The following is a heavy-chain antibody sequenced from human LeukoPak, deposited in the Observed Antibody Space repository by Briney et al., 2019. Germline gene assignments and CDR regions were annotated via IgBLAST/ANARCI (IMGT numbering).Heavy chain of an antibody. CDR3: AREVTAVVGKNFDS. Sequence: GRSLRLSCAASGFIFKDCAMHWVRQAPGKGLEWVAIISFDSSNKYYADSVKGRFTISRDNSKNTLYLQMNSLRPEDTAVYYCAREVTAVVGKNFDSWGQGTLVTVSS. CDR1: GFIFKDCA. J-gene: IGHJ4*02. CDR2: ISFDSSNK. V-gene: IGHV3-30-3*01. D-gene: IGHD2-21*02.